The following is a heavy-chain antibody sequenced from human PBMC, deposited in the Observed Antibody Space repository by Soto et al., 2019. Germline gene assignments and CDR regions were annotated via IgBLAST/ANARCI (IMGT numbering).Heavy chain of an antibody. CDR2: IYWDDDK. CDR1: GFSLSTSGVG. Sequence: QITLKESGPTLVKTTQTLTLTCTLSGFSLSTSGVGVGWIRQPPGKALQWLALIYWDDDKRYSPSLKSRLTITKDTPKNQVVLTMTTMDPVDTATYYCARRPRYGDFDYWGQGILVTVSS. J-gene: IGHJ4*02. CDR3: ARRPRYGDFDY. V-gene: IGHV2-5*02. D-gene: IGHD4-17*01.